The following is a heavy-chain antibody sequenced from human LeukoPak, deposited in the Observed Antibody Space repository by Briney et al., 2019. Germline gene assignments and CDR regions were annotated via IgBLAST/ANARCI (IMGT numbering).Heavy chain of an antibody. CDR2: ISAYNGNT. Sequence: GASVKVSCKASGYTLTSYGISWVRQAPGQGLEWMGWISAYNGNTNYAQKLQGRVTMTTDTSTSTAYMELRSLRSDDTAVYYCAITTVTFYYYGMDVWGKGTTVTVSS. J-gene: IGHJ6*04. D-gene: IGHD4-17*01. CDR1: GYTLTSYG. V-gene: IGHV1-18*04. CDR3: AITTVTFYYYGMDV.